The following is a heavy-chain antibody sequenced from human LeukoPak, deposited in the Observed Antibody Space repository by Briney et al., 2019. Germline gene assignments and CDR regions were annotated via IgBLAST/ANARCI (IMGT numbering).Heavy chain of an antibody. CDR1: GYTFSNHD. V-gene: IGHV1-8*01. D-gene: IGHD3-22*01. J-gene: IGHJ4*02. Sequence: ASMKVSCKASGYTFSNHDINWVRQATGQGLEWMGWMNPNSGNTGYAQKFQGRVTMTRNTSISIAYMELSSLRSEDAAVYYCARARDFYDSSGYVRGFDYWGQGTLLTVSS. CDR2: MNPNSGNT. CDR3: ARARDFYDSSGYVRGFDY.